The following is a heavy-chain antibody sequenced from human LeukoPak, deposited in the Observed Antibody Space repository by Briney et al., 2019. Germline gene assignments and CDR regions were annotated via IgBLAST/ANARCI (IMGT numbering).Heavy chain of an antibody. Sequence: GGSLRLSCAASGFTFSSYWMTWVRQAPGKGLEWVANIRQDGSEEYYVDSVKGRFTISRDNAKNSLYLQMNSLGAEDTAVYYCAYRTGFDYWGRGTLVTVSS. CDR2: IRQDGSEE. V-gene: IGHV3-7*03. CDR3: AYRTGFDY. D-gene: IGHD1-14*01. CDR1: GFTFSSYW. J-gene: IGHJ4*02.